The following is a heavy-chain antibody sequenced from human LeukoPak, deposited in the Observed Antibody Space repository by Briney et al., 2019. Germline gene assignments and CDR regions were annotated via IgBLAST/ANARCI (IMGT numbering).Heavy chain of an antibody. CDR3: ARIETVADAFDI. Sequence: GGSLRLSCAASGFXVSSNYMTWVRQAPGKGLEWVSLIYSGGSTSYADSVRGRFTISRDNSKNTLYLQMNSLRAEDTAVYYCARIETVADAFDIWGQGTLVTVSS. D-gene: IGHD1-1*01. CDR1: GFXVSSNY. CDR2: IYSGGST. V-gene: IGHV3-66*01. J-gene: IGHJ3*02.